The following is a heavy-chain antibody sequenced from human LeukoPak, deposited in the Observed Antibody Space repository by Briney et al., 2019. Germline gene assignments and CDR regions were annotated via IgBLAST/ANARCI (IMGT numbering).Heavy chain of an antibody. CDR1: GFTSSSYL. CDR2: ISGSGSRT. D-gene: IGHD4-17*01. Sequence: GGSLRLSCTASGFTSSSYLMSWVRPAPGKGLEWVSTISGSGSRTYYADSVKGRFTISRDNSENTLYLQLNSLRAEDTALYYCAKTYADATFDYWGQGNLVTVSS. J-gene: IGHJ4*02. CDR3: AKTYADATFDY. V-gene: IGHV3-23*01.